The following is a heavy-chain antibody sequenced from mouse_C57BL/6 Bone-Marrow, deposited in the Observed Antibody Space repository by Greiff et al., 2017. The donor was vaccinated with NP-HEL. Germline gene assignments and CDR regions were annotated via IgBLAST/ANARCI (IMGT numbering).Heavy chain of an antibody. CDR3: SRGSSNYGGFAY. J-gene: IGHJ3*01. V-gene: IGHV1-81*01. CDR2: IYPRSGDT. Sequence: QVQLKESGAELARPGASVKLSCKASGYTFTSYGISWVKQRTGRGLEWIGEIYPRSGDTYYNEKFKGKATLTADKSSSTAYMELRSLTSEDSAVDFCSRGSSNYGGFAYWGQGTLVTVSA. D-gene: IGHD2-5*01. CDR1: GYTFTSYG.